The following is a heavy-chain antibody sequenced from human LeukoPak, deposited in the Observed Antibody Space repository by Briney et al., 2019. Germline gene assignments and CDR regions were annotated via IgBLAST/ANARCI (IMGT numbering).Heavy chain of an antibody. D-gene: IGHD4-17*01. Sequence: ASVKVSCKASGYTFTSYGISWVRQAPGQGLEWMGWISAYNGNTNYAQKLQGRVTMTTDTSTSIAYMELRSLRSDDTAVYYCARVVLGDYGNYYYYMDVWGKGTTVTVSS. J-gene: IGHJ6*03. V-gene: IGHV1-18*01. CDR3: ARVVLGDYGNYYYYMDV. CDR2: ISAYNGNT. CDR1: GYTFTSYG.